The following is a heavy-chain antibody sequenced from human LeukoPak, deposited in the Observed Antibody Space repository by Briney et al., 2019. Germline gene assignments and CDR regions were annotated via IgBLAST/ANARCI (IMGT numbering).Heavy chain of an antibody. V-gene: IGHV1-46*01. CDR3: ARRGGSSSWLLDY. CDR1: GYTFTSHF. CDR2: INPRGGST. J-gene: IGHJ4*02. D-gene: IGHD6-13*01. Sequence: ASVKVSCKASGYTFTSHFMHWVRQAPGQGLEWMGIINPRGGSTSYAQKFQGRVTMTRDMSTSTVYMELSSLRCEDTAVYYCARRGGSSSWLLDYWGQGTLVTVSS.